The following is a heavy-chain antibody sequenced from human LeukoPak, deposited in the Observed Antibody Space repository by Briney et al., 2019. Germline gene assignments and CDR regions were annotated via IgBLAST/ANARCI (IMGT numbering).Heavy chain of an antibody. CDR1: GFTVSGNY. Sequence: GGSLRLSCAVSGFTVSGNYMSWIRQAPGKGLEWVSLIYSDDTTLYADSVRGRFTISRDISKNTLYLQMSSLRAEDTAVYYCARRAGGYSHPYDYWGQGVLVTVSS. CDR3: ARRAGGYSHPYDY. J-gene: IGHJ4*02. V-gene: IGHV3-53*01. CDR2: IYSDDTT. D-gene: IGHD4-23*01.